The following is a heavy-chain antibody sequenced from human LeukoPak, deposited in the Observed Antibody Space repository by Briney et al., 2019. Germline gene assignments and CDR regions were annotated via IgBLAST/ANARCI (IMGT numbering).Heavy chain of an antibody. J-gene: IGHJ1*01. D-gene: IGHD2-21*02. V-gene: IGHV1-69*04. CDR2: IIPILGIA. CDR1: GGTFSSYA. Sequence: SVKVSCKASGGTFSSYAISGVRQAPGQGLEWMGRIIPILGIANYAQKFQGRVTITADKSTSTAYMELSSLRSEDTAVYYCARGTDCGGDCYSLYFQHWGQGTLVTVSS. CDR3: ARGTDCGGDCYSLYFQH.